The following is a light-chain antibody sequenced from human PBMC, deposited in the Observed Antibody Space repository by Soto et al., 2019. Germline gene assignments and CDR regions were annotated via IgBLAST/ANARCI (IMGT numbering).Light chain of an antibody. V-gene: IGKV3-15*01. Sequence: EIVMTQSPATLSVSPGERATLSRRASQSVSSNLAWYQQKPGQAPRLLIYGASTRATGIPARFSGSGSGTEFTLTISSLQSEDFAVYYCQQYNEWPPLTFGGGTKVEI. J-gene: IGKJ4*01. CDR2: GAS. CDR1: QSVSSN. CDR3: QQYNEWPPLT.